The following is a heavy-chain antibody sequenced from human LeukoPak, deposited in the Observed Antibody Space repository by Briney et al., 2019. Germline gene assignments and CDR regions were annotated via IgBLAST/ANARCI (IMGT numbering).Heavy chain of an antibody. J-gene: IGHJ4*02. V-gene: IGHV3-64*01. CDR1: GFTFSGSG. Sequence: GGSLRLSCAASGFTFSGSGMHWVRQAPGKGLEYVSVISSNGGSTKYANSVKGRFTISRDNSKNTLYLQMGSLRDEDMAVYYCARALSRGGLDYWGQGTLVTVSS. D-gene: IGHD2-15*01. CDR3: ARALSRGGLDY. CDR2: ISSNGGST.